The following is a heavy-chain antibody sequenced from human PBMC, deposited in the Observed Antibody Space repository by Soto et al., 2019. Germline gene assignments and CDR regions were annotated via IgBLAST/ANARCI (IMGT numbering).Heavy chain of an antibody. CDR3: AKSYLLFLEWNDYYYYFGIDV. V-gene: IGHV3-23*01. Sequence: PVGSLRLSCAASGFTFSSYAMSWVRQAPGKGLEWVSAISGSGGSTYYADSVKGRFTISRDNSKNTLYLQMNSLRAEDTAVYYCAKSYLLFLEWNDYYYYFGIDVWGQGTTVTVSS. J-gene: IGHJ6*02. CDR2: ISGSGGST. CDR1: GFTFSSYA. D-gene: IGHD3-3*01.